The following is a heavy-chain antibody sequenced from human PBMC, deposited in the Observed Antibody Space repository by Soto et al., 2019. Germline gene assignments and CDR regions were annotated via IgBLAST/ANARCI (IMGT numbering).Heavy chain of an antibody. CDR2: ISSSSGTI. CDR1: GFTFSDYY. D-gene: IGHD6-13*01. V-gene: IGHV3-11*01. CDR3: ARGTYRSKTDFDY. J-gene: IGHJ4*02. Sequence: QVQLVESGGGLVKPGGSLRLSCAASGFTFSDYYMTWIRQAPGSGLEWVSYISSSSGTISYANSVKGRFTISRDNAQNSLYLQTTSLRAEDTAVYYCARGTYRSKTDFDYWGQGTLVTVSS.